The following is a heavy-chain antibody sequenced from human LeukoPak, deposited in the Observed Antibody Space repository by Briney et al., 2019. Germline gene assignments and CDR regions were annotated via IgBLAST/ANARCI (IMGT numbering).Heavy chain of an antibody. CDR1: GGSFSGYY. CDR3: ARSSGWFDY. J-gene: IGHJ5*01. Sequence: SETLSLTCAVYGGSFSGYYWSWIRQPPGKGLEWIGEINHSGSTNYNPSLKSRVTISVDTSKNQFSLKLSSVTAADTAVYYCARSSGWFDYWGQGTLVTVSS. CDR2: INHSGST. D-gene: IGHD6-19*01. V-gene: IGHV4-34*01.